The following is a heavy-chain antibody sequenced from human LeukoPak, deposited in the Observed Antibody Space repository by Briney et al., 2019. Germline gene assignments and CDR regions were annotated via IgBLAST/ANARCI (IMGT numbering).Heavy chain of an antibody. J-gene: IGHJ4*02. V-gene: IGHV1-2*02. D-gene: IGHD2-15*01. CDR2: INPNSGGT. CDR1: GYTFTGYY. Sequence: GASVKVSCKASGYTFTGYYMHWVRQAPGQGLEWMGWINPNSGGTNYAQKFQGRVTMTRDTPISTAYMELSRLRSDDPAGYYCARQTRGYFSGGGGYGGGGFDYWGQGTLVTVSS. CDR3: ARQTRGYFSGGGGYGGGGFDY.